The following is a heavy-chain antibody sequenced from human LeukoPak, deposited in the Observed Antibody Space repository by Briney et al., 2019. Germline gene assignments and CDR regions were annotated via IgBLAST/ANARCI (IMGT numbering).Heavy chain of an antibody. V-gene: IGHV4-4*02. CDR1: GFTVSSNY. CDR3: ARGFWVIYYYGSGSPNWFDP. Sequence: GSLRLSCAASGFTVSSNYMSWVRQAPGKGLEWIGYIYHSGSTYYNPSLKSRVTISVDRSKNQFSLKLSSVTAADTAVYYCARGFWVIYYYGSGSPNWFDPWGQGTLVTVSS. CDR2: IYHSGST. J-gene: IGHJ5*02. D-gene: IGHD3-10*01.